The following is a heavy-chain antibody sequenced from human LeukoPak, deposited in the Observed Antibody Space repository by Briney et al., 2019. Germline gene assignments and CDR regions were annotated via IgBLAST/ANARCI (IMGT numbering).Heavy chain of an antibody. CDR2: IIPIFGTS. J-gene: IGHJ4*02. Sequence: SVKVSCKASGGTFSNYDINWVRQAPGQGLEWMGGIIPIFGTSNYAQNFQGRVTITADKSTYTAYMELNSLRSEDTAVYYCARDYYGSGSYYLVDYWGQGTLVTVSS. V-gene: IGHV1-69*06. CDR3: ARDYYGSGSYYLVDY. D-gene: IGHD3-10*01. CDR1: GGTFSNYD.